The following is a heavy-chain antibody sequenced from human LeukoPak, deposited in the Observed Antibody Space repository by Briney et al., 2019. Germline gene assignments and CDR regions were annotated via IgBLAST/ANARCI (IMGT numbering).Heavy chain of an antibody. CDR3: ARDLRSYSY. CDR2: ISGSGNTT. Sequence: GGSLRLSCAASQFTFSNYAMSWVRQAPGKGLEWVSAISGSGNTTYFGDSVTGRFTISRDNPKNTVYLQMNSLSAEDTAVYYCARDLRSYSYWGQGTLVTVSS. V-gene: IGHV3-23*01. D-gene: IGHD1-26*01. CDR1: QFTFSNYA. J-gene: IGHJ4*02.